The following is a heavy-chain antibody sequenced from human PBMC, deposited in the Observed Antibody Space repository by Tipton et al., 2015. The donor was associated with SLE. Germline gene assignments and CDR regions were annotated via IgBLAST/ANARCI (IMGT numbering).Heavy chain of an antibody. CDR3: ARGLTGNAFDI. CDR2: IYYSGST. Sequence: TLSLTCSVSGGSISSGGYYWSWIRQHPGKGLEWIGYIYYSGSTYYNQSLKSRTTISVDTSKNQFSLKLTSVTAADTAVYYCARGLTGNAFDIWGQGTMVTVSS. D-gene: IGHD3-9*01. V-gene: IGHV4-31*03. CDR1: GGSISSGGYY. J-gene: IGHJ3*02.